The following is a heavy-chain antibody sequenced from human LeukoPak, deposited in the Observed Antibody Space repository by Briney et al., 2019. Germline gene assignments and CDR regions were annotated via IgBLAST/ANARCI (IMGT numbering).Heavy chain of an antibody. CDR2: IYYSGST. V-gene: IGHV4-59*08. CDR1: GGSVSSYY. Sequence: SETLSLTCTVSGGSVSSYYWSWIRQPPGKGLEWIGYIYYSGSTNYNPSLKSRVTMSVDTSKNQFSLKLSSVTAADTAVYYCATVGTTMGKDSWGQGTLVTVSS. D-gene: IGHD5-18*01. J-gene: IGHJ4*02. CDR3: ATVGTTMGKDS.